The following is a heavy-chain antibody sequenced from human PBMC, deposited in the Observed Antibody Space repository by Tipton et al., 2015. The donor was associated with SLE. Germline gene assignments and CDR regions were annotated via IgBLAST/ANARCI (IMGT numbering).Heavy chain of an antibody. Sequence: SLRLSCAASGFTFSTYAMHWVRQAPGKGLEWVTFISYDGSNKYYADSVKGRFTISRDNSKNTLYLQMNSLRAEDTAVYYCARELLNPNYFDSWGQGTLVTVSS. V-gene: IGHV3-30*04. CDR3: ARELLNPNYFDS. D-gene: IGHD2-15*01. CDR2: ISYDGSNK. J-gene: IGHJ4*02. CDR1: GFTFSTYA.